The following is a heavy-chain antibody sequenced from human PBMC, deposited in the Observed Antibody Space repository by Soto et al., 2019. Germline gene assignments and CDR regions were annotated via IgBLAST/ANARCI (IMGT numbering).Heavy chain of an antibody. D-gene: IGHD5-12*01. V-gene: IGHV3-7*01. Sequence: GGSLRLSCAASGFTFSSYWMSWVRQAPGKGLEWVANIKQDGSEKYYVDSVKGRFTISRDNAKNSLYLQMNSLRAEDTAVYYCARFQWLRLGISAFDIWGQGTMVTVSS. J-gene: IGHJ3*02. CDR3: ARFQWLRLGISAFDI. CDR2: IKQDGSEK. CDR1: GFTFSSYW.